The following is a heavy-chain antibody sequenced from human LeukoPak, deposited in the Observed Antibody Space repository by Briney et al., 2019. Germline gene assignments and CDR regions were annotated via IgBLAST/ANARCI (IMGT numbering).Heavy chain of an antibody. CDR1: GGPISSYY. V-gene: IGHV4-59*08. D-gene: IGHD6-19*01. CDR2: IYYSGST. CDR3: ARASIAVAASRWFDP. J-gene: IGHJ5*02. Sequence: SETLSLTCTVPGGPISSYYWSWIRQPPGKGLEWIGYIYYSGSTNYNPSLKSRVTISVDTSKNQFSLKLSSVTAADTAVYYCARASIAVAASRWFDPWGQGTLVTVSS.